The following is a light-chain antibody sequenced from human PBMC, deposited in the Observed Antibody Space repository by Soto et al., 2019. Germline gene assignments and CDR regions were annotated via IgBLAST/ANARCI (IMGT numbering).Light chain of an antibody. CDR2: RNN. V-gene: IGLV1-47*01. Sequence: QSVLTQPPSASGTPGQRVTISCSGSSSNIGSNYVYWYQQLPGTAPKLLIYRNNQRPSGVPDRFSGSKSGTSASLAISGLRSEDEADYYCAASDDSPSGLLFGTGTKVTLL. CDR3: AASDDSPSGLL. CDR1: SSNIGSNY. J-gene: IGLJ1*01.